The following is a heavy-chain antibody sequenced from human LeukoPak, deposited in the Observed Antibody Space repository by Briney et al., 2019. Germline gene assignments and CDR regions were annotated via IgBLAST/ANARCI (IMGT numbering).Heavy chain of an antibody. CDR3: ARDGVAGGFDY. Sequence: SETLSLTCTVSGGSISSYYWNWIRQAPGKGLEWIGYIHYSGSTYHNSSLKSRVTISVDTSKNQYSLKLSSVTAADTAVYYCARDGVAGGFDYWGQGTLVTVSS. J-gene: IGHJ4*02. CDR2: IHYSGST. CDR1: GGSISSYY. V-gene: IGHV4-59*01. D-gene: IGHD6-19*01.